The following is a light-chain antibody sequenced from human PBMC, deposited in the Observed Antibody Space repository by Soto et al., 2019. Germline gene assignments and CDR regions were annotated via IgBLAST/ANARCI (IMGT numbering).Light chain of an antibody. J-gene: IGLJ2*01. CDR3: AAWDDSLSGGV. CDR2: RNN. CDR1: SSNIGSNY. Sequence: QAVVTQPPSASGPPGQRVTISCSGSSSNIGSNYVYWYQQLPGTAPKLLIYRNNQRPSGVPDRFSGSKSGTSASLAISGLRSEDEADYYCAAWDDSLSGGVFGGGTKLTVL. V-gene: IGLV1-47*01.